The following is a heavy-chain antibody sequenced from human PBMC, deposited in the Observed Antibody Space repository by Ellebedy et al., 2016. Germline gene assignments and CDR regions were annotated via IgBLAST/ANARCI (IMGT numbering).Heavy chain of an antibody. V-gene: IGHV3-66*01. Sequence: GGSLRLSCVVSGFSVSSNYLSWVRQAPGKGLEWISTLYSGGTILYADSVKGRFTISRDNSKNTLYLQMNSLRTEETAVYYCARGNAGPGPEQLNYWGQGTRVTVSS. CDR1: GFSVSSNY. J-gene: IGHJ4*02. CDR3: ARGNAGPGPEQLNY. CDR2: LYSGGTI. D-gene: IGHD1-14*01.